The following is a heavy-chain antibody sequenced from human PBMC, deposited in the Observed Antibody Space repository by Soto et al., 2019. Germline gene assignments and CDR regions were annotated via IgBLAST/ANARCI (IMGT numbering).Heavy chain of an antibody. J-gene: IGHJ6*03. Sequence: EMQLLESGGGLVQPGGSLRLSCAASGFTFSNFAMTWVRQAPGKGLEWVSGVYGGGNGAPYADSVKGRFIISRDNSKNPLYIHMNSLRAGDTGVYYCEKFEGTRQHNYHMDVWGQGTTVTVSS. V-gene: IGHV3-23*01. CDR3: EKFEGTRQHNYHMDV. CDR1: GFTFSNFA. D-gene: IGHD1-1*01. CDR2: VYGGGNGA.